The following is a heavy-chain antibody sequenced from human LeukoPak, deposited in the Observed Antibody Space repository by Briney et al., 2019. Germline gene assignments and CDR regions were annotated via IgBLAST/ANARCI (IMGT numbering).Heavy chain of an antibody. V-gene: IGHV1-46*01. D-gene: IGHD6-6*01. CDR1: GYTFPSYF. CDR3: VGSSSAMFDY. J-gene: IGHJ4*02. CDR2: INPTGGST. Sequence: ASVKVSCKASGYTFPSYFMHWVRQAPGQGLEWMGIINPTGGSTTYAQKFQGRVTMTRDTSISTAYMELSRLRSDDTAVYYCVGSSSAMFDYWGQGTLVTVSS.